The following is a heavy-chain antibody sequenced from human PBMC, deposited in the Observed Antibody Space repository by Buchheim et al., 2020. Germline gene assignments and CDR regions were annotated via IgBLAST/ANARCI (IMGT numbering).Heavy chain of an antibody. CDR2: ISGNGIST. Sequence: EVQLLESGGGLVQPGGSLRLFCATSEFTFSNYAMSWVRQAPGKGLEWVSAISGNGISTYYVDSVKGRFTISRDNSKNTLYLQMNSLRADDTAVYYCVRESDLWSGPNSCLDHWGQGAL. D-gene: IGHD3-3*01. CDR1: EFTFSNYA. V-gene: IGHV3-23*01. J-gene: IGHJ4*02. CDR3: VRESDLWSGPNSCLDH.